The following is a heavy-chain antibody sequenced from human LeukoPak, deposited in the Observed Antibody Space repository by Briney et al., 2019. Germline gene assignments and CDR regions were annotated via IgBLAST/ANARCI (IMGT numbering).Heavy chain of an antibody. Sequence: SETLSLTCTVSGGSISSYYWSWIRQPPGKGLEWIGYIYYSGSTNYNPSLKSRVTISVDTSKNQFSLKLSSVTAADTAVYYCASSHGGCSSTSCYAAEYYYGMDVWGQGTTVTVSS. V-gene: IGHV4-59*01. D-gene: IGHD2-2*01. CDR1: GGSISSYY. CDR2: IYYSGST. CDR3: ASSHGGCSSTSCYAAEYYYGMDV. J-gene: IGHJ6*02.